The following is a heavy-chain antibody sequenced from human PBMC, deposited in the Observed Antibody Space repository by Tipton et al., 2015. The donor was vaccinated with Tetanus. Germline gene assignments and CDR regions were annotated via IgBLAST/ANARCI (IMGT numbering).Heavy chain of an antibody. CDR1: GFVFSSYT. CDR3: ARDQIVEQATRDHDYGVDV. Sequence: SLRLSCAVSGFVFSSYTMNWVRQAPGKGLEWVASISSTSSYIYYADSVKGRFTISRDNAKNSLYLLMDSLRAEDTAVYYCARDQIVEQATRDHDYGVDVWGQGTTVTVSS. D-gene: IGHD3-22*01. J-gene: IGHJ6*02. V-gene: IGHV3-21*01. CDR2: ISSTSSYI.